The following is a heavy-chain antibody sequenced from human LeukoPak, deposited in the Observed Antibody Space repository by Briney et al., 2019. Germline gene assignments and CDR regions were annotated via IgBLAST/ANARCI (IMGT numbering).Heavy chain of an antibody. CDR3: ARSSRGVIGLLDY. J-gene: IGHJ4*02. CDR2: VNTNTGDP. Sequence: ASVNVSCKTSGYTFSDYTINWVRQAPGQGLGWMGWVNTNTGDPTYARDFRGRFVLSVDTSVNTAYLEISGLKTEDTAVYYCARSSRGVIGLLDYWGQGALVAVSS. V-gene: IGHV7-4-1*01. CDR1: GYTFSDYT. D-gene: IGHD3-10*01.